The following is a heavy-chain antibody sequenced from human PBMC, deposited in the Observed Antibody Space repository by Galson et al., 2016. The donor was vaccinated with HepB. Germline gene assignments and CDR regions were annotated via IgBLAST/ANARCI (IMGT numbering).Heavy chain of an antibody. CDR3: AKDYSGYYFDGTGYYNAFDY. J-gene: IGHJ4*02. Sequence: SLRLSCAASGFTFSTYGMHWVRPAPGKGLEWVAVISYDRSNKNYAASVKGRFTISRDNSKNTLYLEMTSLREEDTAVYYCAKDYSGYYFDGTGYYNAFDYWGQGALVTVSS. CDR1: GFTFSTYG. D-gene: IGHD3-22*01. V-gene: IGHV3-30*18. CDR2: ISYDRSNK.